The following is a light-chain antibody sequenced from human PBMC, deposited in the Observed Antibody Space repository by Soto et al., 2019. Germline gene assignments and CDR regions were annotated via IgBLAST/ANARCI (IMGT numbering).Light chain of an antibody. CDR1: SSNIGSDF. CDR3: AAWDHSLSGWM. CDR2: RNN. J-gene: IGLJ3*02. Sequence: QAVLTQPPSASATPGQRVTISCSGSSSNIGSDFVFWYQQLPGTAPKLLIYRNNQRPSGVPDRFSGSKSGTSASLAISGLRSEDEGDYYCAAWDHSLSGWMFGGGTQLTVL. V-gene: IGLV1-47*01.